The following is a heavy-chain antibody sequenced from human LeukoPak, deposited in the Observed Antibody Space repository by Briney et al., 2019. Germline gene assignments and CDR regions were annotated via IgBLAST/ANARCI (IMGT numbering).Heavy chain of an antibody. D-gene: IGHD1-26*01. Sequence: KPADTLSLPCTVSGGSISRGSYYWSWIRQPAGKGLEWIGRIYTIGSTNYNPSLKSRVTISVDTSKNQFSLKLSSVTAADTAVYYCARTIVGATDYWGQGTLVTVSS. V-gene: IGHV4-61*02. CDR1: GGSISRGSYY. CDR3: ARTIVGATDY. CDR2: IYTIGST. J-gene: IGHJ4*02.